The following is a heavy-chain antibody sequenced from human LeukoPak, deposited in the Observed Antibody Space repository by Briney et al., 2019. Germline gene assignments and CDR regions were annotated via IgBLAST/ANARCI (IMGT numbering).Heavy chain of an antibody. CDR3: ARGEYSSGWYFRFDY. CDR2: IYYSGST. Sequence: PSETLSLTCTVSGGSISSYYWSWIRQPPGKGLEWIGYIYYSGSTNYNPSLKSRVTISVDTSKNQFSLKLSSVTAADTAVYYCARGEYSSGWYFRFDYWGQGTLVTVPS. D-gene: IGHD6-19*01. V-gene: IGHV4-59*01. J-gene: IGHJ4*02. CDR1: GGSISSYY.